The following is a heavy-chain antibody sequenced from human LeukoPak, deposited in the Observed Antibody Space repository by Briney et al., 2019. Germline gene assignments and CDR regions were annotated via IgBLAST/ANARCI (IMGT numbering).Heavy chain of an antibody. J-gene: IGHJ4*02. Sequence: GGSLRLSCTVSGFTVSSNSMSWVRQAPGKGLEWVSFIYSDNTHYSDSVKGRFTISRDNSKNTLYLQMNSLKTEDTAVYYCTRGSTTMIVVVTPFDYWGQGTLVTVSS. CDR1: GFTVSSNS. D-gene: IGHD3-22*01. V-gene: IGHV3-53*01. CDR2: IYSDNT. CDR3: TRGSTTMIVVVTPFDY.